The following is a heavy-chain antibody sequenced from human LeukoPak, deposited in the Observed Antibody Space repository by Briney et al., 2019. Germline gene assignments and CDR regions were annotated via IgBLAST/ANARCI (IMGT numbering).Heavy chain of an antibody. J-gene: IGHJ4*02. CDR2: IYPGDSDT. D-gene: IGHD3-3*01. Sequence: GESLKISCKGSGYSFSNDWIGWVRQMPGKGLEWMGIIYPGDSDTRYSPSFQGQVTISADKSISTAYLQLSSLKASDTAMYYCARSGVLDYWGQGTLVTVSS. V-gene: IGHV5-51*01. CDR3: ARSGVLDY. CDR1: GYSFSNDW.